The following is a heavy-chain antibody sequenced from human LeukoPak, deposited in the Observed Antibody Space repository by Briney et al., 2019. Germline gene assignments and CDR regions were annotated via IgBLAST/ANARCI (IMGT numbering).Heavy chain of an antibody. CDR3: ARGSRGYSYG. CDR2: IYYSGST. V-gene: IGHV4-39*07. J-gene: IGHJ4*02. Sequence: SETLSLTCTVSGDSISSSSYYWGWIRQPPGKGLEWIGSIYYSGSTYYNPSLKSRVTISVDTSKNQLSLKLSSVTAADTAVYYCARGSRGYSYGWGQGTLVTVSS. CDR1: GDSISSSSYY. D-gene: IGHD5-18*01.